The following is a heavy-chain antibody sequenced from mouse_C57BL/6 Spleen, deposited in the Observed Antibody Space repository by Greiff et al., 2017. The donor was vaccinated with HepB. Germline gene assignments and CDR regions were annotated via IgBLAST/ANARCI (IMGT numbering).Heavy chain of an antibody. CDR3: TRRAYYYGSSYLGW. Sequence: EVQLVESGGGLVQPGGSMKLSCAASGFTFSDAWMDWVRQSPEKGLEWVAEIRNKATNHATYYAESVKGRFTISRDDSKSSVYLQMNSVRAEDTGIYYCTRRAYYYGSSYLGWWGQGTTLTVSS. CDR2: IRNKATNHAT. J-gene: IGHJ2*01. V-gene: IGHV6-6*01. D-gene: IGHD1-1*01. CDR1: GFTFSDAW.